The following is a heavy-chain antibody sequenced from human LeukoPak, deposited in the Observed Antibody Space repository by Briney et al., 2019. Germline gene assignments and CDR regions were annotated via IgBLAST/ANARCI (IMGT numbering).Heavy chain of an antibody. CDR2: INHSGST. V-gene: IGHV4-34*01. Sequence: KSSETLSLTCAVYGGSFSGYYWSWIRQPPGKGLEWIGEINHSGSTNYNPSLKSRVTISVDTSKNQFSLKLSSVTAADTAVYYCARGRAHLWWNFWGQGTMVTVSS. J-gene: IGHJ3*01. CDR3: ARGRAHLWWNF. D-gene: IGHD2-21*01. CDR1: GGSFSGYY.